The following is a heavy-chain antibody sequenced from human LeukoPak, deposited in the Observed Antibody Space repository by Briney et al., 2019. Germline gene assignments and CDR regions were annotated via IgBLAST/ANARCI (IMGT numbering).Heavy chain of an antibody. CDR1: GFTVRSNY. CDR3: AGAEGTSYYYYGMDV. J-gene: IGHJ6*02. V-gene: IGHV3-66*01. Sequence: GGSLRLSCAASGFTVRSNYMSWVRQAPGKGLEWVSVIDSGGSTYYAESVKGRFTISRDNSKNTLYLQMNSLRAEDTAVYYCAGAEGTSYYYYGMDVWGQGTTVTVSS. D-gene: IGHD2-2*01. CDR2: IDSGGST.